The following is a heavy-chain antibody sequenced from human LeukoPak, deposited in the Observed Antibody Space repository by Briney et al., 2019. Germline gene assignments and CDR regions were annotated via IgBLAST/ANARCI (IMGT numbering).Heavy chain of an antibody. J-gene: IGHJ6*04. D-gene: IGHD3-9*01. CDR1: GFTFSSYG. V-gene: IGHV3-30*18. CDR3: AKERGYDILTGYYSYGMDV. CDR2: ISYDGSNK. Sequence: EGSLRLSCAASGFTFSSYGMHWVRQAPGKGLEWVAVISYDGSNKYYADSVKGRFTISRDNSKNTLYLQMNSLRAEDTAVYYCAKERGYDILTGYYSYGMDVWGKGTTVTVSS.